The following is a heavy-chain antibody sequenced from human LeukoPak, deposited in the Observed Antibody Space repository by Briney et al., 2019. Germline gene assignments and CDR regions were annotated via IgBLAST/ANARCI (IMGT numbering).Heavy chain of an antibody. CDR2: IKSDGSST. J-gene: IGHJ4*02. CDR3: ARVSEEDGCKSEYRYFDY. D-gene: IGHD5-24*01. CDR1: GFTFSSYW. V-gene: IGHV3-74*01. Sequence: GGSLRLSCVASGFTFSSYWMHWVRQAPGKGLVGVSRIKSDGSSTRYADSVKGRFTISRDNAKNTLYLQMNNLRAEDTAVYYCARVSEEDGCKSEYRYFDYWGQGTLVTVSS.